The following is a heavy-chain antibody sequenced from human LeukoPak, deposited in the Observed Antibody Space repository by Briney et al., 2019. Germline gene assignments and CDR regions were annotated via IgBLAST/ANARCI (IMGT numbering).Heavy chain of an antibody. CDR1: GFTFSSYC. V-gene: IGHV3-21*01. CDR2: ISRRSNYI. Sequence: GGSLRLSCAASGFTFSSYCMNWVRQAPGKGPEWVSSISRRSNYIYYADSVKGRFTISRDNAKNSLYPQMNSLRAEDTAVFYCARGTEMATIPEYFQHWGQGTLVTVSS. D-gene: IGHD5-24*01. CDR3: ARGTEMATIPEYFQH. J-gene: IGHJ1*01.